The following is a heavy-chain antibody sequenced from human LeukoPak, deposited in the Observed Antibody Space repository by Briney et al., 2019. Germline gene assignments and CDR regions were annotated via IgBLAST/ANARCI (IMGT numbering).Heavy chain of an antibody. Sequence: PGGSLRLSCAASGFSFSIYGMHWVRQAPGKGLEWVAVISHDGSNKYYADSVKGRFTISRDNSKNTLYMQMNSLRAEDTAVYYCASGWYYFDYWGQGTLVTVSS. CDR1: GFSFSIYG. CDR3: ASGWYYFDY. V-gene: IGHV3-30*03. CDR2: ISHDGSNK. J-gene: IGHJ4*02. D-gene: IGHD6-19*01.